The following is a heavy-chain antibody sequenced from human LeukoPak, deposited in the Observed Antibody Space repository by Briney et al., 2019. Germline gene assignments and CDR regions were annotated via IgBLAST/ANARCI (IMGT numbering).Heavy chain of an antibody. V-gene: IGHV4-59*11. Sequence: SETLSLTCTVSGGSISSHYWSWIRQPPGKGLEWIGYIYYSGSTNYNPSLKSRVTISVDTSKNQFSLKLSSVTATDTSVYYCARDVSRDDYWGQGTLVTVSS. CDR3: ARDVSRDDY. CDR2: IYYSGST. D-gene: IGHD5/OR15-5a*01. CDR1: GGSISSHY. J-gene: IGHJ4*02.